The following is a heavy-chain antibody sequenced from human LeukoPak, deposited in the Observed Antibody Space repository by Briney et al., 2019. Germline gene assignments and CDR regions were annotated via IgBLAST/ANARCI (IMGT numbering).Heavy chain of an antibody. CDR3: VRNDGGAFDI. V-gene: IGHV3-7*04. D-gene: IGHD4-23*01. CDR2: IKEDGSEK. J-gene: IGHJ3*02. CDR1: GFTFTNHW. Sequence: GGSLRLSCAASGFTFTNHWMNWVRQAPGNGLEWVASIKEDGSEKYYVDSVKGRFTISRDNAKNSLYLHMNSLRAEDTAVYYCVRNDGGAFDIWGQGTMVTVSS.